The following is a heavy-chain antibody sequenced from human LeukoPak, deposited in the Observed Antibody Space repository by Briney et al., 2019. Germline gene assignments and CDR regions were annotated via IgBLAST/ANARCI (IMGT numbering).Heavy chain of an antibody. J-gene: IGHJ4*02. Sequence: GGSLRLSCAASGFTFSSYAMHWVRQAPGKGLEFVSAISSNGGSTFYADSVKGRFTISRDNSKDTLYLQMSSLRAEDTAVYYCVKSAYSGSYFSLDYWGQGTLVTVSS. V-gene: IGHV3-64D*09. CDR1: GFTFSSYA. CDR2: ISSNGGST. D-gene: IGHD1-26*01. CDR3: VKSAYSGSYFSLDY.